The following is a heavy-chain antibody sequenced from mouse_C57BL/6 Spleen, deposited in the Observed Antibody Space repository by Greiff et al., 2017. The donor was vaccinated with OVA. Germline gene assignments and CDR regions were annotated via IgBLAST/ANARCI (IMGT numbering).Heavy chain of an antibody. Sequence: QVHVKQPGTELVKPGASVKLSCKASGYTFTSYWMHWVKQRPGQGLEWIGNINPSNGGTNYNEKFKSKATLTVDKSSSTAYMQLSSLTSEDSAVYYCARLGYDGGYAMDYWGQGTSVTVSS. CDR2: INPSNGGT. J-gene: IGHJ4*01. CDR1: GYTFTSYW. V-gene: IGHV1-53*01. CDR3: ARLGYDGGYAMDY. D-gene: IGHD2-2*01.